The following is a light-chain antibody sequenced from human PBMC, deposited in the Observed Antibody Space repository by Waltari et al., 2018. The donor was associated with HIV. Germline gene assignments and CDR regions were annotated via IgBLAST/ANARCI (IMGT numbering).Light chain of an antibody. Sequence: DIVMTQTPPSLSVTPGQPASFSCNSSQSLQHTDGKPYLYWYLQRPGQSPQVLIYEVSNRYAGVPDRFSGSGSGTHFTLKIARVEAEDVGSYYCMQSLHLLYTFGQGTKLEIK. CDR3: MQSLHLLYT. V-gene: IGKV2D-29*02. CDR1: QSLQHTDGKPY. J-gene: IGKJ2*01. CDR2: EVS.